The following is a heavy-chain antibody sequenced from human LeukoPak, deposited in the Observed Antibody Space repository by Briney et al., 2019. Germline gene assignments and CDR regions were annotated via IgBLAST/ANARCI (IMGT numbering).Heavy chain of an antibody. CDR1: GGTFSSYA. D-gene: IGHD3-22*01. J-gene: IGHJ4*02. CDR2: IIPIFGTA. CDR3: ARAPGYYYDSSGYSQFDY. Sequence: SVKVSCKASGGTFSSYAISWVRQAPGQGLEWMGGIIPIFGTANYAQKFQGRVTIIADESTSTAYMELSSLRSEDTAVYYCARAPGYYYDSSGYSQFDYWGQGTLVTVSS. V-gene: IGHV1-69*13.